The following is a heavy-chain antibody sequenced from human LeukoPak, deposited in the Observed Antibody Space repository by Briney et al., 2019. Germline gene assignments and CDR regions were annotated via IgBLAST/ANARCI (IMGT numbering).Heavy chain of an antibody. D-gene: IGHD1-26*01. CDR3: ARVLVGALDY. Sequence: GGSLRLSCTASGFPLSNYGMHWVRQAPGKGLELVALMWADGSKTSYANSVKGRFTISRDNAKNLLYLQMNSLRAEETAVYYCARVLVGALDYWGQGTLVTVSS. V-gene: IGHV3-33*01. CDR1: GFPLSNYG. J-gene: IGHJ4*02. CDR2: MWADGSKT.